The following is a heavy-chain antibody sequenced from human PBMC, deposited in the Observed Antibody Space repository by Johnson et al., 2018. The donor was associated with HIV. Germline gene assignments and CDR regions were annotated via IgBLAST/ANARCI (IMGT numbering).Heavy chain of an antibody. CDR3: AKDLGGSKTDEWGTDYYEFWNSYPVQDPRVVVGAFDI. Sequence: QVQLVESGGGVVQPGRSLRVSCEVSGLTLTTIIVHWARQAPGKGLEWVSLISHDGTTTAYADSVKGRYTISRDISTNTVYLQINSLTPGATAVYYCAKDLGGSKTDEWGTDYYEFWNSYPVQDPRVVVGAFDIWGHGTMVTVSS. J-gene: IGHJ3*02. D-gene: IGHD3-3*01. CDR2: ISHDGTTT. V-gene: IGHV3-30*04. CDR1: GLTLTTII.